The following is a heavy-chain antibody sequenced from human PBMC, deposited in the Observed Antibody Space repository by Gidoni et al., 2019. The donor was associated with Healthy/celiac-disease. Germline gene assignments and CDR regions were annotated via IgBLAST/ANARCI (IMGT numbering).Heavy chain of an antibody. J-gene: IGHJ6*02. Sequence: EVQLVESGGVLVQPGRSLRRSCAASGFTFDSYALHWVRQAPGKGLECVSGISWNSGSIGYADSVKGRFTISRDNAKNSLYLQMNSLRAEDTALYYCAKDILKYGGYDLCSGMDVWGQGTTVTVSS. CDR1: GFTFDSYA. V-gene: IGHV3-9*01. CDR2: ISWNSGSI. CDR3: AKDILKYGGYDLCSGMDV. D-gene: IGHD5-12*01.